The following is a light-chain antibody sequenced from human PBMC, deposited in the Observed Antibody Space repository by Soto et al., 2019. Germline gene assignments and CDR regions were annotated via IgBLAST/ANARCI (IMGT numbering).Light chain of an antibody. CDR1: SSDVGGYNY. CDR2: EVS. V-gene: IGLV2-14*01. J-gene: IGLJ1*01. Sequence: QSVLTQPASVSGSPGQSITISCTGTSSDVGGYNYVSWYQQHPGKAPKLMIYEVSNRPSGVSNRFSGSKSGNTASLTISGLQAVDEADYYCSSYTSSSTPCFGTGTKVTVL. CDR3: SSYTSSSTPC.